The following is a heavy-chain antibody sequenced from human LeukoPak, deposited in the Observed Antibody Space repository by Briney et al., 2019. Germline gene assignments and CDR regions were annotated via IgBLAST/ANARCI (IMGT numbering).Heavy chain of an antibody. Sequence: SETLSLTCAVYGGSFSGYYWSWIRQPPGKGLEWIGEINHSGSTNYNPSLKSRVTILVDTSKNQFSLKLSSVTAADTAVYYCAKGLVVADAFDIWGQGTMVTVSS. CDR3: AKGLVVADAFDI. V-gene: IGHV4-34*01. CDR2: INHSGST. CDR1: GGSFSGYY. J-gene: IGHJ3*02. D-gene: IGHD2-15*01.